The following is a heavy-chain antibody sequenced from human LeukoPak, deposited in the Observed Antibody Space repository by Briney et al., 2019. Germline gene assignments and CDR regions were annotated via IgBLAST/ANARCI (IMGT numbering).Heavy chain of an antibody. V-gene: IGHV3-23*01. CDR2: ISGSGGST. CDR3: AKDPRAAYYYGSGSYSDSDY. CDR1: GFTFSSYA. J-gene: IGHJ4*02. D-gene: IGHD3-10*01. Sequence: GGSLRLSCAASGFTFSSYAMSWVRQAPGKGLEWVSAISGSGGSTYYADSVKGRFTISRDNSKNTLYLQMNSLRAEDTAVYYCAKDPRAAYYYGSGSYSDSDYWGQGTLVTVSS.